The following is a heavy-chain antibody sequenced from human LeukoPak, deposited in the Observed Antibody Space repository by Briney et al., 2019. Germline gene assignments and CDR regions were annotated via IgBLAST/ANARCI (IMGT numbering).Heavy chain of an antibody. D-gene: IGHD6-19*01. CDR2: IYYSGST. Sequence: PSETLSLTCTVSGGSISSYYWSWIRQPPGKGQEWIGYIYYSGSTNYNPSLKSRVTISVDTSKNQFSLKLSSVTAADTAVYYCARDPSSGWYWYFDYWGQGTLVTVSS. V-gene: IGHV4-59*01. CDR3: ARDPSSGWYWYFDY. J-gene: IGHJ4*02. CDR1: GGSISSYY.